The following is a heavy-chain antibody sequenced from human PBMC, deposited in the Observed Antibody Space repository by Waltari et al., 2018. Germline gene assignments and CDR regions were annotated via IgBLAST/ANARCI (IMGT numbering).Heavy chain of an antibody. Sequence: QVQLVESGGGVVQPGGSLRLSCAASGFTFSSYGMHWVRQAPGKGLEWVAFIRYDGSNKYYADSVKGRFTISRDNSKNTLYLQMNSLRAEDTAVYYCAHLHGAGRVDYWGQRTLVTVSS. CDR1: GFTFSSYG. V-gene: IGHV3-30*02. CDR3: AHLHGAGRVDY. D-gene: IGHD6-13*01. CDR2: IRYDGSNK. J-gene: IGHJ4*02.